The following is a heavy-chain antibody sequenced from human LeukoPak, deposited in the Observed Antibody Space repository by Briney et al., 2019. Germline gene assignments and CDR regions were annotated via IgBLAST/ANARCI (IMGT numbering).Heavy chain of an antibody. CDR3: AKEQYITMVRGVILHFDY. V-gene: IGHV3-64D*06. Sequence: GGSLRLSCSASGFTFSSYAMHWVRQAPGKGLEYVSAISSNGGNTYYADSVKGRFTISRDNSKNTLYLQMSSLRPEDTAVYYCAKEQYITMVRGVILHFDYWGQGTLVTVSS. CDR1: GFTFSSYA. J-gene: IGHJ4*02. CDR2: ISSNGGNT. D-gene: IGHD3-10*01.